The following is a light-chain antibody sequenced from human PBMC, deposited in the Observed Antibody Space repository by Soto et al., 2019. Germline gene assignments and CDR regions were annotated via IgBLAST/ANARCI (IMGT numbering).Light chain of an antibody. J-gene: IGLJ3*02. Sequence: QSALTQPRSVSGSPGQSVTISCTGTSSDVGAYNYVSWYQQHPGKPPKLMIYDVSERPSGVPDRFSGSKSGNTASLTISGLQAEDEADYYCCSYAGSFTWGFGGGTKVTVL. V-gene: IGLV2-11*01. CDR3: CSYAGSFTWG. CDR1: SSDVGAYNY. CDR2: DVS.